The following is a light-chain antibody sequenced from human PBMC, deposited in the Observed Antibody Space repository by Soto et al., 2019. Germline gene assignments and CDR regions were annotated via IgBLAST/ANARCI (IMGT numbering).Light chain of an antibody. Sequence: EVVLTQSPATVSLSPGEGATLSCRASQTVNSGRLTWYQQKPGQPPRLLISSSSTRATGIPDRFSGSGSGTDFTLTSSRLEPEDFAVYYCQDHDASSLTFGGGSKVEI. CDR3: QDHDASSLT. J-gene: IGKJ4*01. CDR2: SSS. V-gene: IGKV3-20*01. CDR1: QTVNSGR.